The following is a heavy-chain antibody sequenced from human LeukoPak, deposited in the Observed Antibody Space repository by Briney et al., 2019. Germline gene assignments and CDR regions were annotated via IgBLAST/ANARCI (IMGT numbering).Heavy chain of an antibody. J-gene: IGHJ5*02. CDR3: AREGLREYSSSANWFDP. D-gene: IGHD6-6*01. CDR2: INPNSGGT. CDR1: GYTFTGYH. Sequence: GASVKVSCKASGYTFTGYHMHWVRQAPGQGLEWMGWINPNSGGTNYAQKFQGRVTMTRDTSISTAYMELSRLRSDDTAVYYCAREGLREYSSSANWFDPWGQGTLVTVSS. V-gene: IGHV1-2*02.